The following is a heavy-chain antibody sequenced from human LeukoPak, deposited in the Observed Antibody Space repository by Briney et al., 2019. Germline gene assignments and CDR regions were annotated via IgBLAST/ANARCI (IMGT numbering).Heavy chain of an antibody. D-gene: IGHD3-3*01. J-gene: IGHJ6*02. V-gene: IGHV1-18*01. CDR3: ARVYYDFWSGYSHEYGMDV. Sequence: GASVKVSCKASGYTFTSYGISWVRQAPGQGLEWMGWISAYNGNTNYAQKLQGRVTMTTDTSTGTAYMELRSLRSDDTAVYHCARVYYDFWSGYSHEYGMDVWGQGTTVTVSS. CDR2: ISAYNGNT. CDR1: GYTFTSYG.